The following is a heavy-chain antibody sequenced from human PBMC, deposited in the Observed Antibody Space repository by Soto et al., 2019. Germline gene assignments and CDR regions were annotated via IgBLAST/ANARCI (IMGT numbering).Heavy chain of an antibody. J-gene: IGHJ6*02. CDR3: ARVRSYSYGQGYGMDV. CDR1: GFTFSTYS. V-gene: IGHV3-21*01. D-gene: IGHD5-18*01. Sequence: EVQLVESGEGPVKPGGSLRLSCAASGFTFSTYSMNWVRQAPGKGLEWVSSISSSSGYIYYADSVKGRFTISRDDAKNSLSLQMNSLRAEDTAVYYCARVRSYSYGQGYGMDVWGQGTTVTVSS. CDR2: ISSSSGYI.